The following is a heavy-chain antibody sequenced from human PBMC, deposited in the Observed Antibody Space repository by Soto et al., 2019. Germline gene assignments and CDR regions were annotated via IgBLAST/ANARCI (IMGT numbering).Heavy chain of an antibody. J-gene: IGHJ4*02. CDR2: ISSSGSTI. V-gene: IGHV3-48*03. Sequence: EVQLVESGGGLVQPGGSLRLSCAASGFTFSSYEMNWVRQAPGKGLEWVSYISSSGSTIYYADSVKGRFTISRDNAKNSLYLQMNSLRADDTAVYYCAREGGPVSSFDYWGQGTLVTVSS. CDR3: AREGGPVSSFDY. D-gene: IGHD3-16*01. CDR1: GFTFSSYE.